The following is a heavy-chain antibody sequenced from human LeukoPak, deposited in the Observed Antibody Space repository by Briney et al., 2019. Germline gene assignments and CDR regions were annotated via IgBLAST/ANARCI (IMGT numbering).Heavy chain of an antibody. Sequence: PGGSLRLSCAASGFTFSSYGMHWVRQAPGKGLEWVAVIWYDGSNKYYADSVKGRFTISRDNSKNTLYLQMNSLRAEDTAVYYCARPQGKVSYYYYGMDVWGQGTTVTVSS. CDR3: ARPQGKVSYYYYGMDV. CDR1: GFTFSSYG. D-gene: IGHD3-22*01. V-gene: IGHV3-33*01. CDR2: IWYDGSNK. J-gene: IGHJ6*02.